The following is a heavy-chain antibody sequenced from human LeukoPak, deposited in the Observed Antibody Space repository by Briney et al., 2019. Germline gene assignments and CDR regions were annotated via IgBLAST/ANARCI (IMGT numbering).Heavy chain of an antibody. CDR3: AKSFPGIVVVTAIDDAFDI. CDR1: GFTFSSYG. J-gene: IGHJ3*02. Sequence: GGSLRLSCAASGFTFSSYGMHWVRQAPGKGLEWVAIISYDGSNKYYADSVEGRFTISRDNSKNTLYLQMNSLRAEDTAVYYCAKSFPGIVVVTAIDDAFDIWGQGTMVTVSS. V-gene: IGHV3-30*18. CDR2: ISYDGSNK. D-gene: IGHD2-21*02.